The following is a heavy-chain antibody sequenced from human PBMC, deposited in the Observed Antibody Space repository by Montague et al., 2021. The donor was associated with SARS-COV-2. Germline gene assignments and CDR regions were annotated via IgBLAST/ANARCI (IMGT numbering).Heavy chain of an antibody. CDR3: ARQPTRGITIFGVVTDYGMDV. CDR2: IYYSGST. CDR1: GGSISSSSYY. D-gene: IGHD3-3*01. V-gene: IGHV4-39*01. Sequence: SETLSLTCTVSGGSISSSSYYWGWIRQLPGKGLEWIGYIYYSGSTXYNPSLKSRVTISVDTSKNQFSLKLSSVTAADTAVYYCARQPTRGITIFGVVTDYGMDVWGQGTTVTVSS. J-gene: IGHJ6*02.